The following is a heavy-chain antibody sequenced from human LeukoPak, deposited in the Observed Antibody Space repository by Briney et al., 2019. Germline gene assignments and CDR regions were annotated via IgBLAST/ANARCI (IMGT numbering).Heavy chain of an antibody. Sequence: PSETLSLTCTVSGGSISSGSYYWSWIRQPAGKGLEWIGRIYTSGSTNYNPSLKSRVTISVDTSKNQFSLKLSSVTAADTAVYYCARDRVDTAMVFDYWGQGTLVTVSS. J-gene: IGHJ4*02. D-gene: IGHD5-18*01. CDR1: GGSISSGSYY. CDR2: IYTSGST. V-gene: IGHV4-61*02. CDR3: ARDRVDTAMVFDY.